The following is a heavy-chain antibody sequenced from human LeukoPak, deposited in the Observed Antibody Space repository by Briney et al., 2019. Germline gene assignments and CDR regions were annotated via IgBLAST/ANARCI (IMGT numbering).Heavy chain of an antibody. Sequence: GRSLRLSCAASGFTFSSYAMHWVRQAPGKGLEWVSAISGSGGSTYYADSVKGRFTISRDNSKNTLYLQMNSLRAEDTAVYYCASWAERYYYYGMDVWGKGTTVTVSS. CDR2: ISGSGGST. V-gene: IGHV3-23*01. CDR3: ASWAERYYYYGMDV. J-gene: IGHJ6*04. CDR1: GFTFSSYA. D-gene: IGHD7-27*01.